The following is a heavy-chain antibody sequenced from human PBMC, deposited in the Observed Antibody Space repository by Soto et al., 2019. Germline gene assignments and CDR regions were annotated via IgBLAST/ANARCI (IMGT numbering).Heavy chain of an antibody. CDR2: IISIFGTP. CDR1: GGTFTSYV. J-gene: IGHJ4*02. D-gene: IGHD5-12*01. CDR3: AGALCSGYAPGDY. V-gene: IGHV1-69*12. Sequence: QVQLVQSGAEVKKPGSSVKVSCKASGGTFTSYVFNWVRQAPGQGLEWMGGIISIFGTPNYGQKFQGRVTITADDSTSTGFMELSSLTSEDTAIYCCAGALCSGYAPGDYWGQGTLVTVSS.